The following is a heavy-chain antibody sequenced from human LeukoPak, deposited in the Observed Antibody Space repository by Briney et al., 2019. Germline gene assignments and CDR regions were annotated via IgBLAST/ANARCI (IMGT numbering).Heavy chain of an antibody. Sequence: ASVKVSCKASGGTFSSYAISWVRQAPGQGPEWMGGIIPIFGTANYAQKFQGRVTITADKSTSTAYMELSSLRSEDTAVYYCARDRGAVAGTFDYWGQGTLVTVSS. J-gene: IGHJ4*02. CDR3: ARDRGAVAGTFDY. CDR2: IIPIFGTA. D-gene: IGHD6-19*01. V-gene: IGHV1-69*06. CDR1: GGTFSSYA.